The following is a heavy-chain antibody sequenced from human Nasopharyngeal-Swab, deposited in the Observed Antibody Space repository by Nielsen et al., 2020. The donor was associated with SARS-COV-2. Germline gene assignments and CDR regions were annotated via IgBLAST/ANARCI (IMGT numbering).Heavy chain of an antibody. CDR2: FDPEDGET. CDR3: ATAIAAAGPSPGYYYYGMDV. D-gene: IGHD6-13*01. Sequence: WVRQAPGQGLEWMGGFDPEDGETIYAQKFQGRVTMTEDTSTDTACMELSSLRSEDTAVYYCATAIAAAGPSPGYYYYGMDVWGQGTTVTVSS. J-gene: IGHJ6*02. V-gene: IGHV1-24*01.